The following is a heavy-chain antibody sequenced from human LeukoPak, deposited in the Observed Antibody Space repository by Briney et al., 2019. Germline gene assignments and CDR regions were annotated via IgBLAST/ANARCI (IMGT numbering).Heavy chain of an antibody. D-gene: IGHD5-24*01. CDR1: GFTFSSYA. CDR3: ARSERWLQVYFDY. J-gene: IGHJ4*02. V-gene: IGHV3-30-3*01. CDR2: ISFDGSNK. Sequence: GRSLRLSCAASGFTFSSYAMHWVRQAPGKGLEWVAVISFDGSNKYYADSVKGRFTISRDNSKNTLYLQMNSLRAEDTAVYYCARSERWLQVYFDYWGQGTLVTVSS.